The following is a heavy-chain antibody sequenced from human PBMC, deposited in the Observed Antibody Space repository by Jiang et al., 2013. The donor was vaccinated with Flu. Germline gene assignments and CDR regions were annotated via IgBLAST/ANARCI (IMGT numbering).Heavy chain of an antibody. V-gene: IGHV4-59*01. Sequence: GLVKPSETLSLTCTVSGGSISSYYWSWIRQPPGKGLEWIGYIYYSGSTNYNPSLKSRVTISVDTSKNQFSLKLSSVTAADTAVYYCASIMRPESHFDYWGQGTLVTVSS. J-gene: IGHJ4*02. CDR1: GGSISSYY. CDR3: ASIMRPESHFDY. D-gene: IGHD5-24*01. CDR2: IYYSGST.